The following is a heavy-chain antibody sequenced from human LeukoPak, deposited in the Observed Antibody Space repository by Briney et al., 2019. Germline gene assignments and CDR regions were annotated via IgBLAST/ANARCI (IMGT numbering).Heavy chain of an antibody. Sequence: PSETLSLTCTVSGGSISSSSYYWGWIRQPPGKGLEWIGSIYYSGSTYYNPSLKSRVTISVDTSKNQFSLKLSSVTAADTAVYYCARVLVASLDILTGSSWFDPWGQGTLVTVSS. J-gene: IGHJ5*02. D-gene: IGHD3-9*01. V-gene: IGHV4-39*07. CDR1: GGSISSSSYY. CDR3: ARVLVASLDILTGSSWFDP. CDR2: IYYSGST.